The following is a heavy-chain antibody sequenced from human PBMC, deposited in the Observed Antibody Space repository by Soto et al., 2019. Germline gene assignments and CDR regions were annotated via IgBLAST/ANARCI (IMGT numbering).Heavy chain of an antibody. CDR3: AKDLYCSGGSCYAGDHY. J-gene: IGHJ4*02. CDR1: GFTFSSYW. Sequence: EVQLVESGGGLVQPGGSLRLSCAASGFTFSSYWMSWVRQAPGKGLEWVANIKQDGSEKYYVDSVEGRFTISRDNAKNSLYLQMNSLRAEDTAVYYCAKDLYCSGGSCYAGDHYWGQGTLVTVSS. D-gene: IGHD2-15*01. V-gene: IGHV3-7*03. CDR2: IKQDGSEK.